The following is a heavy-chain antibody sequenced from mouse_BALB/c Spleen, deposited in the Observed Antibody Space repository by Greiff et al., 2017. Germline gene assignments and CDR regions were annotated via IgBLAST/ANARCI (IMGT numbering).Heavy chain of an antibody. V-gene: IGHV5-4*02. J-gene: IGHJ3*01. CDR2: ISDGGSYT. CDR1: GFTFSDYY. CDR3: ARDQDGSFAY. Sequence: EVMLVESGGGLVKPGGSLKLSCAASGFTFSDYYMYWVRQTPEKRLEWVATISDGGSYTYYPDSVKGRFTISRDNAKNNLYLQMSSLKSEDTAMYYCARDQDGSFAYWGQGTLVTVSA. D-gene: IGHD2-3*01.